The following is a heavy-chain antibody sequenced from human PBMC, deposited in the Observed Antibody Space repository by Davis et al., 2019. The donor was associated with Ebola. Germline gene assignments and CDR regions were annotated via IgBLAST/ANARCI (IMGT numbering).Heavy chain of an antibody. CDR1: GFTFSSYS. V-gene: IGHV3-48*02. J-gene: IGHJ4*02. D-gene: IGHD1-1*01. CDR3: ARVHNWGFDY. CDR2: ISGSYT. Sequence: GESLKISCAASGFTFSSYSMNWVRQAPGKGLELVAYISGSYTYYAESVKGRFTISRDSAKDSLYLQMNSLRDDDTAVYYCARVHNWGFDYWGQGTLVTVSS.